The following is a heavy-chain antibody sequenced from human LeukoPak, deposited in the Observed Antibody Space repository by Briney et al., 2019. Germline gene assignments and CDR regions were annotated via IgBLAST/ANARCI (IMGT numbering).Heavy chain of an antibody. CDR2: IIPIFGTA. V-gene: IGHV1-69*05. D-gene: IGHD5-18*01. CDR3: HYTGMAVDY. J-gene: IGHJ4*02. CDR1: GGTFSSYA. Sequence: SVKVSCKASGGTFSSYAISWVRQAPGQGLEWMGRIIPIFGTANYSQKVQGRVTITTDESTSTAYMELSSLRSEDTAVYYCHYTGMAVDYWGQGTLVTVSS.